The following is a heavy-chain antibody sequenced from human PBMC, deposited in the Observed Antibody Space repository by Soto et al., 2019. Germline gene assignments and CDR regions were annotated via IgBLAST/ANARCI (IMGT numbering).Heavy chain of an antibody. Sequence: QVQLVESGGGVVQPGRSLRLSCAGSGFTFNTHSIHWVRQAPGKGLEWVAVISYDERTKFYADSVKGRFTISRDNSENSVYLQMNFPRPDDTAVYYCAKEWEYHSSSGLWYFDLWGRGALVTVSS. D-gene: IGHD6-6*01. CDR1: GFTFNTHS. CDR3: AKEWEYHSSSGLWYFDL. CDR2: ISYDERTK. V-gene: IGHV3-30-3*02. J-gene: IGHJ2*01.